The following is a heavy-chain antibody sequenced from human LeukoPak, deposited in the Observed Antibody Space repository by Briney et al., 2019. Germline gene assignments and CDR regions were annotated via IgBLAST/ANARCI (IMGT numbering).Heavy chain of an antibody. CDR2: ISATGAGT. CDR3: AKLNPATSGSYSDN. V-gene: IGHV3-23*01. D-gene: IGHD1-26*01. Sequence: GGSLRLSCAASGFTFSSYSMNWVRQAPGKGLEWVSSISATGAGTYYSDSVRGRFTISRDNSKSTLFLQMNSLRAEDTAVYYCAKLNPATSGSYSDNWGQGTLVTVSA. J-gene: IGHJ4*02. CDR1: GFTFSSYS.